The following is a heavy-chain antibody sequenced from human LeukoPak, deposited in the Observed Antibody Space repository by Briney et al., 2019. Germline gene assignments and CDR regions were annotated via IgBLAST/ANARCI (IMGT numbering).Heavy chain of an antibody. CDR2: IYYSGST. V-gene: IGHV4-39*07. Sequence: RASETLSLTCTVSGGSISSSSYYWGWIRQPPGKGLEWIGSIYYSGSTYYNPSLKSRVTISVDTSKNQFSLKLSSVTAADTAVYYCARDDYGGNGGDYWGQGTLVTVSS. CDR3: ARDDYGGNGGDY. CDR1: GGSISSSSYY. J-gene: IGHJ4*02. D-gene: IGHD4-23*01.